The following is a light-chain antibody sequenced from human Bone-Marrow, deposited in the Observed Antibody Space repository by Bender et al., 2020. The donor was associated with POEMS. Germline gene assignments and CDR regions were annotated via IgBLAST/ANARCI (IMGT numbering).Light chain of an antibody. CDR1: SSDVGSYNL. J-gene: IGLJ2*01. Sequence: SALTQPASVSGSPGQSITISCTGTSSDVGSYNLVSWYQQHPGKAPKLMIYEVSKRPSGVSNRFSGSKSGNTASLTISGLQADDEATYYCSSYTSDTTPVLFGGGTKLTVL. CDR3: SSYTSDTTPVL. V-gene: IGLV2-14*02. CDR2: EVS.